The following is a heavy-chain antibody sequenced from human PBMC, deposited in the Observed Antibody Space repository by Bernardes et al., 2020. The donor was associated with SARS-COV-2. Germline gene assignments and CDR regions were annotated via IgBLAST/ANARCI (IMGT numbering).Heavy chain of an antibody. CDR2: ISGSGGST. Sequence: GSLRLSCAASGFTFSSYAMSWVRQAPGKGLEWVSAISGSGGSTYYADSVKGRFTISRDNSKNTLYLQMNSLRAEDTAVYYCAKDSERDYYGSGSYPYWGQGTLVTVSS. D-gene: IGHD3-10*01. CDR1: GFTFSSYA. J-gene: IGHJ4*02. V-gene: IGHV3-23*01. CDR3: AKDSERDYYGSGSYPY.